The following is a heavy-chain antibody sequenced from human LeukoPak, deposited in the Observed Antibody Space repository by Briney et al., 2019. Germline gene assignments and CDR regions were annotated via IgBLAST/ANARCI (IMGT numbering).Heavy chain of an antibody. CDR3: ARGHYYGMDV. Sequence: GGSLRLSCAASGFILSGFWMYWVRQAPGQGLVWVARINSDGSSTSCADSVQGRFTISRDNAMNTLYLQMNSLRAEDTAVYYCARGHYYGMDVWGQGTTVTVSS. J-gene: IGHJ6*02. CDR2: INSDGSST. CDR1: GFILSGFW. V-gene: IGHV3-74*01.